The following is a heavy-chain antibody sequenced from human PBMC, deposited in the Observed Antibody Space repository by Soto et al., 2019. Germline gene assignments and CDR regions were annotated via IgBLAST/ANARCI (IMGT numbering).Heavy chain of an antibody. CDR3: ARDPAPTVTTLGHGLDV. J-gene: IGHJ6*02. CDR2: MIPVFDTA. V-gene: IGHV1-69*13. D-gene: IGHD4-17*01. CDR1: GGSFRRHA. Sequence: GASVKVSCKASGGSFRRHAISWVRQAPGQGLEWMGGMIPVFDTANYAQKFQGRLTVTADESTNTAYMELSRLTSEDTAVYYCARDPAPTVTTLGHGLDVWGQGTTVTVSS.